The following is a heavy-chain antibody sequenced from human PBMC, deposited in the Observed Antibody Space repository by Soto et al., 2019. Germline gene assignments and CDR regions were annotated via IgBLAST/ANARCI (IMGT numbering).Heavy chain of an antibody. CDR1: GGSINGYY. CDR3: ARGGGSTVDY. J-gene: IGHJ4*02. CDR2: IFFTGTT. D-gene: IGHD2-2*01. Sequence: QVQLQESGPGLVKPSATLSLTCAVSGGSINGYYWSWIRQPAGKGLEWIGRIFFTGTTDYNASLKSRVTMSVDTSKNQFSLRMTSMTAADTAVYFCARGGGSTVDYWGQGTLVTVSS. V-gene: IGHV4-4*07.